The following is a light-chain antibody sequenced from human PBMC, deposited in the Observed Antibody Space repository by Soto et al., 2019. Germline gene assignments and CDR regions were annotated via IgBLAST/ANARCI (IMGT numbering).Light chain of an antibody. CDR3: QQRSNWPPEIT. CDR2: DAS. V-gene: IGKV3-11*01. CDR1: QSVSIS. Sequence: EIVLAQSPATLSLSPGERATLSCRASQSVSISLAWYQQKPGQAPRLLIYDASNGATGVPARFSGSGSGTDFTLTVSSLEPEDFALYYCQQRSNWPPEITFGQGTRLEIK. J-gene: IGKJ5*01.